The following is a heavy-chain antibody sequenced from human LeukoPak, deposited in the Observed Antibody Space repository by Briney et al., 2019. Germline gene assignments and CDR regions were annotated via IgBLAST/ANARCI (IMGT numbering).Heavy chain of an antibody. D-gene: IGHD3-3*01. CDR3: VRDWTHSIWSGYGYGFDV. V-gene: IGHV3-48*03. J-gene: IGHJ3*01. CDR1: GFTLKSYA. CDR2: INSGGTTT. Sequence: GGSLRLSCVVSGFTLKSYAMTWVRQAPGRGLEWVAYINSGGTTTYYLDSVKGRFTISRDNAKNALSLQMTRLRVEDTATYYCVRDWTHSIWSGYGYGFDVWGQGTTVVVSS.